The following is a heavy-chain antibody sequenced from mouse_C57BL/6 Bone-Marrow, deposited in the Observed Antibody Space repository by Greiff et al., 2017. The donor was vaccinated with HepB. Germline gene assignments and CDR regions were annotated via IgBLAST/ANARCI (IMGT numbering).Heavy chain of an antibody. J-gene: IGHJ1*03. D-gene: IGHD1-1*01. CDR2: IDPSDSYT. CDR3: ARTVTAVVAFYWYFDV. Sequence: QVQLQQPGAELVMPGASVKLSCKASGYTFTSYWMHWVKQRPGQGLEWIGEIDPSDSYTNYNQKFKGKSTLTVDKSSRTAYMQLSSLTSEDSAVYYWARTVTAVVAFYWYFDVWGTGTTVTVAS. V-gene: IGHV1-69*01. CDR1: GYTFTSYW.